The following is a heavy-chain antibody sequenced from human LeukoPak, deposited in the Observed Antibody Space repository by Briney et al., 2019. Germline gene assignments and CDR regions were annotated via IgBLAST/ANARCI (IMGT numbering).Heavy chain of an antibody. D-gene: IGHD6-19*01. Sequence: AASVKVSCKASGYTFTSYGISWVRQAPGQGLEWMGWFSAYNGNTNYAQKLQGRVTMTTDTSTSTAYMELRSLRSDDTAVYYCARGNGGVGYSSGWFGNFDYWGQGTLVTVSS. CDR1: GYTFTSYG. CDR2: FSAYNGNT. V-gene: IGHV1-18*01. CDR3: ARGNGGVGYSSGWFGNFDY. J-gene: IGHJ4*02.